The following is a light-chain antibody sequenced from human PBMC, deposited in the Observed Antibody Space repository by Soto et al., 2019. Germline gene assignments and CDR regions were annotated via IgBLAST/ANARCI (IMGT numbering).Light chain of an antibody. CDR2: LAS. J-gene: IGKJ1*01. V-gene: IGKV3-11*01. Sequence: EIVLTQSPATLSSFPGDRVTLSCRASQAVNTRLAWYQHKPGQAPRLLIYLASNRAAGVPARFRGSESGTDFTLTIGDVEPVDFAVSYCHQRQSWPRTFGQRTKVDIK. CDR1: QAVNTR. CDR3: HQRQSWPRT.